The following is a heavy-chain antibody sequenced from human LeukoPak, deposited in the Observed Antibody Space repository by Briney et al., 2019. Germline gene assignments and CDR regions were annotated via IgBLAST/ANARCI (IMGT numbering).Heavy chain of an antibody. D-gene: IGHD1-1*01. CDR2: IYPGNSDT. CDR1: GFTFTDYW. V-gene: IGHV5-51*01. Sequence: GESLQISCQGSGFTFTDYWIGWVRQMPGKGLEWMGIIYPGNSDTRYSPSFDGHITISADQSIGTAFLQWSSLKASDTAIYFCTRSTGNPPDYWGQGTLVTVSS. J-gene: IGHJ4*02. CDR3: TRSTGNPPDY.